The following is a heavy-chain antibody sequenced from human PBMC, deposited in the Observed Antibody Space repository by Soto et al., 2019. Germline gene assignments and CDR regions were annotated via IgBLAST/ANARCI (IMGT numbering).Heavy chain of an antibody. V-gene: IGHV1-3*01. CDR3: ARDSLLEWLSPYYYYGMDV. CDR1: GYTFTSYA. Sequence: ASVKVSCKASGYTFTSYAMHWVRQAPGQRLEWMGWINAGNGNTKYSQKFQGRVTITRDTSASTAYMELSSLRSDDTAVYYCARDSLLEWLSPYYYYGMDVWGQGTTVTVSS. CDR2: INAGNGNT. D-gene: IGHD3-3*01. J-gene: IGHJ6*02.